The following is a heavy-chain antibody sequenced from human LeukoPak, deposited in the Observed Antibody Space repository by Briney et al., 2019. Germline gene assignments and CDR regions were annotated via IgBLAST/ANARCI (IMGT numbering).Heavy chain of an antibody. V-gene: IGHV3-30-3*01. CDR1: GFTFSSYA. J-gene: IGHJ4*02. Sequence: PGRSLRLSCAASGFTFSSYAMHWVRQAPGKGLEWVAVISYDGSNKYYADSVKGRFTISRDNSKNTLYLQMNSLRAEDTAVYYCAREGIAVAALDYWGQGTLVTVSS. CDR2: ISYDGSNK. D-gene: IGHD6-19*01. CDR3: AREGIAVAALDY.